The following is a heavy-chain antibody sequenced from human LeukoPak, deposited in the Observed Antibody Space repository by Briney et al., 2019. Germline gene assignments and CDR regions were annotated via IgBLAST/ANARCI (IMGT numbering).Heavy chain of an antibody. CDR1: GFTFSSYE. D-gene: IGHD3-10*01. J-gene: IGHJ6*04. CDR3: AGPLLWFGELKGMDV. CDR2: ISSSGSTI. V-gene: IGHV3-48*03. Sequence: GRSLRLSCAASGFTFSSYEMNWVRQAPGKGLEWVSYISSSGSTIYYADSVKGRFTISRDNAKNSLYLQMNSLRAEDTAVYYCAGPLLWFGELKGMDVWGKGTTVTVSS.